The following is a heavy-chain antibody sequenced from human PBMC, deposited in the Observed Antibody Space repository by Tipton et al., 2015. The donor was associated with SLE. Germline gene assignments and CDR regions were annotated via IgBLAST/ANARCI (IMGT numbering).Heavy chain of an antibody. CDR3: AREVRGVAVAGD. Sequence: TLSLTCTVSGGSISSYYWTWIRQPAGKGLEWIGRISCSGSANFNPSLESRVTMSVDMSKNQFSLKLTSVTAADTAIYYCAREVRGVAVAGDWGQGTLVTVSS. D-gene: IGHD6-19*01. V-gene: IGHV4-4*07. J-gene: IGHJ4*02. CDR2: ISCSGSA. CDR1: GGSISSYY.